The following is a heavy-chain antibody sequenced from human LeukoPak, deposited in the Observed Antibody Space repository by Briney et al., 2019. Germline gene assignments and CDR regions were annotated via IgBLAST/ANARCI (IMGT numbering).Heavy chain of an antibody. D-gene: IGHD1-26*01. Sequence: GASVKVSCKAFGYTFTSYYMHWVRQAPGQGLEWMGIINPSGGSTSYAQKFQGRVTMTRDTSTSTVYMELSSLRSEDTAVYYCARDASIVGATNWFDPWGQGTLVTVSS. CDR3: ARDASIVGATNWFDP. CDR2: INPSGGST. J-gene: IGHJ5*02. CDR1: GYTFTSYY. V-gene: IGHV1-46*01.